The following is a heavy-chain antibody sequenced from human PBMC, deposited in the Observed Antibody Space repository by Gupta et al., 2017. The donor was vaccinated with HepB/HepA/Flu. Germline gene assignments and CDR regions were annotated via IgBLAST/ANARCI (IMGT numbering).Heavy chain of an antibody. D-gene: IGHD7-27*01. CDR3: AKGGGLGRGAFHYFDC. CDR1: GFTFSSYA. J-gene: IGHJ4*02. Sequence: EVQLLESGGGLGQPGGSLRLSCAASGFTFSSYAMGWVRQAPGQGMKWVSGFSGNGGIYYADSVKGRFTISRDNSKNTLYLQMNSLRAKDTAVYDCAKGGGLGRGAFHYFDCWGQGALGTVSS. CDR2: FSGNGGI. V-gene: IGHV3-23*01.